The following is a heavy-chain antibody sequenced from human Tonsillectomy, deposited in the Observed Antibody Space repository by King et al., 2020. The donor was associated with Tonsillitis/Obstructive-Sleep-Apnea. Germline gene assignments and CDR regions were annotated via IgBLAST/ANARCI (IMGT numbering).Heavy chain of an antibody. V-gene: IGHV5-51*01. CDR1: GYSFTDYW. D-gene: IGHD5-18*01. J-gene: IGHJ6*03. CDR3: ARVKEDTFMVNPLYYYYMDV. CDR2: IYPGDSDT. Sequence: VQLVESGAEVKKPGESLKISCKGSGYSFTDYWIGWVRQMPGKGLEWMGIIYPGDSDTRYSPSFQGQVTISADKSISTAYLQWSSLQASDTAMYYCARVKEDTFMVNPLYYYYMDVWGKGTTVTVSS.